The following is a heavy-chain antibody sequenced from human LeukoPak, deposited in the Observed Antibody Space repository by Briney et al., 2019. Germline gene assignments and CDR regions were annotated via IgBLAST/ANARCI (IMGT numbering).Heavy chain of an antibody. CDR1: GYTFTGYY. CDR2: INPNSGGT. Sequence: ASVKASCKASGYTFTGYYMYWVRQAPGQGLEWMGWINPNSGGTNYAQQFQGRVTMTRDTSISTAYMELSRLRSDDTAVYYCARGESRYDILTGYYGYWGQGTLVTVSS. V-gene: IGHV1-2*02. J-gene: IGHJ4*02. D-gene: IGHD3-9*01. CDR3: ARGESRYDILTGYYGY.